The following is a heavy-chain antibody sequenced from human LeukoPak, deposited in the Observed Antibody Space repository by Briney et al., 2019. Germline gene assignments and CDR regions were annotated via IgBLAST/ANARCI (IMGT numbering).Heavy chain of an antibody. J-gene: IGHJ4*02. V-gene: IGHV4-34*01. D-gene: IGHD3-22*01. CDR2: INHSGST. CDR3: ARGQTPNYYDSNRAGVYFDY. CDR1: GGSFSGYY. Sequence: PSETLSLTRAVYGGSFSGYYWSWLRQPPGKGLEWTGEINHSGSTNYNPSLKSRVTISVDTSKNQFSLKLSSVTAADTAVYYCARGQTPNYYDSNRAGVYFDYWGQGTLVTVSS.